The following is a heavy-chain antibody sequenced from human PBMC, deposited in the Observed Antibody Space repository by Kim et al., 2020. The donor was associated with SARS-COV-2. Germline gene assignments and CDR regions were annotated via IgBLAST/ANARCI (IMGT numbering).Heavy chain of an antibody. D-gene: IGHD2-15*01. Sequence: GGSLRLSCAASGFTFSNAWMSWVRQAPGKGLEWVGRIKSKTDGGTTDYAAPVKGRFTISRDDSKNTLYLQMNSLKTEDTAVYYCTTDEYCSGGSCYEVGGGRYYYYGMDVWGQGTTVTVSS. CDR2: IKSKTDGGTT. V-gene: IGHV3-15*01. CDR1: GFTFSNAW. CDR3: TTDEYCSGGSCYEVGGGRYYYYGMDV. J-gene: IGHJ6*02.